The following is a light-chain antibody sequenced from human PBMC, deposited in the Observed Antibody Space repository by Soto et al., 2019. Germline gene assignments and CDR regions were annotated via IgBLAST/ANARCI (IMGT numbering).Light chain of an antibody. Sequence: QSVLTQPASVSGSPGQSTTISCTGTSSDVGGYNYVSWYQQHPGKAPKLMLFEVSYRPSGVSNRLSGSKSGNTASLTISGLQAEDEADYYCSSYTSSNTLVFGGGTKVTVL. V-gene: IGLV2-14*01. CDR1: SSDVGGYNY. CDR2: EVS. CDR3: SSYTSSNTLV. J-gene: IGLJ2*01.